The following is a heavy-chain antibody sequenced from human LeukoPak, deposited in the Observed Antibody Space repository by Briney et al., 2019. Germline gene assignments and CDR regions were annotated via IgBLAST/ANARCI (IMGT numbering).Heavy chain of an antibody. CDR3: AREMVRRLIGRYFDF. V-gene: IGHV1-2*02. D-gene: IGHD3-10*01. J-gene: IGHJ4*02. CDR2: INPNSGDT. CDR1: GYTFIDYY. Sequence: ASVRVSCKPSGYTFIDYYIYWVRQAPGQGLEWMGWINPNSGDTKSAQKFQGRVTMTKDTSISTAYMELSRLRSDDTAVYYCAREMVRRLIGRYFDFWGQATLVAVSS.